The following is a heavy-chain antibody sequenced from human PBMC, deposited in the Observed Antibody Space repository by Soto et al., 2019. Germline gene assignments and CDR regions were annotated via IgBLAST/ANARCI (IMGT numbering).Heavy chain of an antibody. V-gene: IGHV4-34*01. CDR3: ARDGHDYSNYYYYYYMDV. J-gene: IGHJ6*03. Sequence: SETLSLTCAVYGGSFSGYYWSWIRQPPGKGLKWIGEINHSGSTNYNPSLKSRVTISVDTSKNQFSLKLSSVTAADTAVYYCARDGHDYSNYYYYYYMDVWGKGTTVTVSS. CDR2: INHSGST. D-gene: IGHD4-4*01. CDR1: GGSFSGYY.